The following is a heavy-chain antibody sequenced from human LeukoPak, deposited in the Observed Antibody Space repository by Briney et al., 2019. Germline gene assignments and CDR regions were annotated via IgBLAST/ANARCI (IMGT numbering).Heavy chain of an antibody. CDR3: AKEKSYYGSGRPLYYFDY. CDR2: IRYDGSNK. J-gene: IGHJ4*02. Sequence: GGSLRLSCAASGFTFSSYGMHWVRQAPGKGLEWVAFIRYDGSNKYYADSVKGRFTISRGNSKNTLYLQMNSLRAEDTAVYYCAKEKSYYGSGRPLYYFDYWGQGTLVTVSS. D-gene: IGHD3-10*01. V-gene: IGHV3-30*02. CDR1: GFTFSSYG.